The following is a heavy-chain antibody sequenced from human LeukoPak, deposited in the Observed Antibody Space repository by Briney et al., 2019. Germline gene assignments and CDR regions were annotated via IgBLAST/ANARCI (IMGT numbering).Heavy chain of an antibody. Sequence: GGSLRLSCAASGFTFNTYFLHWVRQAPGKGLVWVSRINSDGSSTTYADSVKGRFTISRDNAKNTLYLQMNSLRAEDTAVYYCARGRGDGYNSYFDFWGQGTLVTVSS. J-gene: IGHJ4*02. V-gene: IGHV3-74*01. CDR3: ARGRGDGYNSYFDF. CDR1: GFTFNTYF. D-gene: IGHD5-24*01. CDR2: INSDGSST.